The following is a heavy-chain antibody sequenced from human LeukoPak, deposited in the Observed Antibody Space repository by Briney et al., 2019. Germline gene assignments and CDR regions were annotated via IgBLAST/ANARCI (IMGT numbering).Heavy chain of an antibody. D-gene: IGHD6-13*01. J-gene: IGHJ4*02. Sequence: GASVKVSCKASGYTFTSYGISWVRQAPGQGLEWMGWISAYNGNINYAQKLQGRVTMTTDTSTSTAYMEPRSLRSDDTAVYYCARGGRSAAAGTLDYWGQGTLVTVSS. CDR3: ARGGRSAAAGTLDY. CDR2: ISAYNGNI. V-gene: IGHV1-18*01. CDR1: GYTFTSYG.